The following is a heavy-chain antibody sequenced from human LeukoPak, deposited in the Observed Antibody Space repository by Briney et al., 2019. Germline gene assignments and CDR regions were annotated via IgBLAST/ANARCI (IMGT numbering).Heavy chain of an antibody. CDR2: ISSSSSYK. CDR3: ARETYYDTSGLDY. CDR1: GFTFSGYS. Sequence: PGGSLTLSCAASGFTFSGYSMNWVRQAPGKGLEWVSSISSSSSYKSYADSVKGRFTISRDNAKNSLYLQMNSLRAEDTAVYYCARETYYDTSGLDYWGQGTLVTVSS. J-gene: IGHJ4*02. D-gene: IGHD3-22*01. V-gene: IGHV3-21*01.